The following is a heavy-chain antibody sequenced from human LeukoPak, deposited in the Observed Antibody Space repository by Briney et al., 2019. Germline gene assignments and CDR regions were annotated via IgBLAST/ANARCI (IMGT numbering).Heavy chain of an antibody. D-gene: IGHD4-17*01. CDR2: INHSGSI. Sequence: PSETLSLTCAVYGGSFSDYYWSWIRQLPGKGLEWIGEINHSGSINYNPSLKSRFTMSVDTSKNQFSLKLTSMTAAHTALYYCARGRVVGDYVIDSWGQGTLVTVSS. V-gene: IGHV4-34*01. CDR1: GGSFSDYY. J-gene: IGHJ4*02. CDR3: ARGRVVGDYVIDS.